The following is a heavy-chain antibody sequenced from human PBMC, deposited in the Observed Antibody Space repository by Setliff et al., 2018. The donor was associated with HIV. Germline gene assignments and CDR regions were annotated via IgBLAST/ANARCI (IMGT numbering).Heavy chain of an antibody. CDR3: ARSDSYCAGDCYGVDGVDAFDI. CDR2: TSYSGST. Sequence: PSETLSLTCTVSGGSISSYFWSWIRQPPGKGLEWIGYTSYSGSTYYNPSLKSRIIMSVDTSKNQFSLKLSSVTAADTALYYCARSDSYCAGDCYGVDGVDAFDIWGQGTMVTVSS. CDR1: GGSISSYF. D-gene: IGHD2-21*02. J-gene: IGHJ3*02. V-gene: IGHV4-59*01.